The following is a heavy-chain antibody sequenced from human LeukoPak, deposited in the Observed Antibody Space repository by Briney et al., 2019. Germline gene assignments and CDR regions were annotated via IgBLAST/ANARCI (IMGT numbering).Heavy chain of an antibody. D-gene: IGHD3-22*01. CDR2: ISGSGGST. V-gene: IGHV3-23*01. J-gene: IGHJ6*02. CDR1: GFTFSSYS. Sequence: GGSLRLSCAASGFTFSSYSMNWVRQAPGKGLEWVSAISGSGGSTYYADSVKGRFTISRDNSKNTLYLQMNSLRAEDTAVYYCAKDDYYDSSGYPYYYGMDVWGQGTTATVSS. CDR3: AKDDYYDSSGYPYYYGMDV.